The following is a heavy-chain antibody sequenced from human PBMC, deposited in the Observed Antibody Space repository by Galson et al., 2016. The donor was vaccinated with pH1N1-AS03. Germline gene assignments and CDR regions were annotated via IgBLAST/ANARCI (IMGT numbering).Heavy chain of an antibody. CDR1: GYTLTRYY. J-gene: IGHJ4*02. D-gene: IGHD3-16*02. V-gene: IGHV1-46*01. Sequence: SVKVSCKASGYTLTRYYMHWVRQAPGQGLEWMGIIDPSGGPTTFAPKFQGRITITTDTSTSTVYMELVSLRSEDTAVYYCARRYYFDYWGQGTLVTVSS. CDR2: IDPSGGPT. CDR3: ARRYYFDY.